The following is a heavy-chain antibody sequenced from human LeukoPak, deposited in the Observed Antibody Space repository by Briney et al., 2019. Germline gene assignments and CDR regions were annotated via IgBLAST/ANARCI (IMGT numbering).Heavy chain of an antibody. CDR2: VYTTDNT. Sequence: GGSLRLSCAASGFTFSSYAMHWVRQAPGKGLEWVSVVYTTDNTYYADSVKGRFTISRDNSKNTLYLQMNSLRAEDTAVYYCAKDPHSYGYKSTSNFDYWGQGTLVTVSS. D-gene: IGHD5-18*01. CDR1: GFTFSSYA. CDR3: AKDPHSYGYKSTSNFDY. V-gene: IGHV3-23*03. J-gene: IGHJ4*02.